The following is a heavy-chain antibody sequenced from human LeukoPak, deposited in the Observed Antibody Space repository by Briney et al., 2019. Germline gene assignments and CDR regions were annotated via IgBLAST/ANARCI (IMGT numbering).Heavy chain of an antibody. CDR2: FYHSGST. D-gene: IGHD6-6*01. V-gene: IGHV4-38-2*01. Sequence: PSETLSLTCAVSGYSISSGYYWGWIRQPPGKGLEWIGCFYHSGSTYYIPSLKSRVTISVDTSQNQFSLKLSSVTAADTAVYYCARSSIAARGTPDYWGQGTLVTVSS. CDR3: ARSSIAARGTPDY. CDR1: GYSISSGYY. J-gene: IGHJ4*02.